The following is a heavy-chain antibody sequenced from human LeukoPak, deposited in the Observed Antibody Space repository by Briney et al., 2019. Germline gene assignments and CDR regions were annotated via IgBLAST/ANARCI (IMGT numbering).Heavy chain of an antibody. D-gene: IGHD1-26*01. CDR1: GFTFCSYG. Sequence: GRSLRLSCAASGFTFCSYGMHWVRQAPGKGLEWVAVISYDGSNKYYADSVKGRFTISRDNSKNTLYLQMNSLRAEDTAVYYCAKDGLPLKVGATHFDYWGQGTLVTVSS. J-gene: IGHJ4*02. CDR3: AKDGLPLKVGATHFDY. V-gene: IGHV3-30*18. CDR2: ISYDGSNK.